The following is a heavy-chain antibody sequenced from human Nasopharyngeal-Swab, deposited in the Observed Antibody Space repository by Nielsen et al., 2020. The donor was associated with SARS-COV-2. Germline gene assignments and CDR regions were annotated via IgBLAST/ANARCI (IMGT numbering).Heavy chain of an antibody. CDR2: ISYDRSNK. CDR3: AKGTITMVRGVIGWFDP. CDR1: GFTFSSYG. J-gene: IGHJ5*02. D-gene: IGHD3-10*01. Sequence: GGSLRLSCAASGFTFSSYGMHWVRQAPGKGLEWVAVISYDRSNKYYADSVKGRFTISRDNSKNTLYLQMNSLRAEDTAVYYCAKGTITMVRGVIGWFDPWGQGTLVTVSS. V-gene: IGHV3-30*18.